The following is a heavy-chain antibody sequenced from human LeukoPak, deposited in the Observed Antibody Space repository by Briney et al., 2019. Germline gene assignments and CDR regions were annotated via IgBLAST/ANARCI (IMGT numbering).Heavy chain of an antibody. CDR1: GDSVSTSSYY. D-gene: IGHD3-22*01. CDR3: ARSRYYDSPSFDP. J-gene: IGHJ5*02. CDR2: IYYGGST. Sequence: SETLSLTCTVSGDSVSTSSYYWGWIRQPPGKGLEWIGSIYYGGSTYYNPSLKSRVTISVDTSKNQFSLELNSVTAADTAVYYCARSRYYDSPSFDPWGQGTLVTVSS. V-gene: IGHV4-39*01.